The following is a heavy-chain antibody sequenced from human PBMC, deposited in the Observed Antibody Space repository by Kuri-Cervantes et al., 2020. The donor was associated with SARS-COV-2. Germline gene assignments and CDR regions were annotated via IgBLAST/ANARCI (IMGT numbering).Heavy chain of an antibody. D-gene: IGHD3-3*01. J-gene: IGHJ4*02. Sequence: GESLKISCAASGFTFSSYGMHWVRQAPGKGLEWVTVIWYDGSNKYYADSVKGRLTISRDNSKNTLYLQMNSLRAEDTAVYYCARVSHRGSGYQNPPDYWGQGTLVTVSS. CDR2: IWYDGSNK. V-gene: IGHV3-33*08. CDR1: GFTFSSYG. CDR3: ARVSHRGSGYQNPPDY.